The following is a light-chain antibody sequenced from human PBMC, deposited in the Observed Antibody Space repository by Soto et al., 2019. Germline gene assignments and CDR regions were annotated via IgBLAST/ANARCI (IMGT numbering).Light chain of an antibody. CDR2: AAS. CDR1: RSINNY. J-gene: IGKJ2*01. V-gene: IGKV1-39*01. CDR3: QQSYSTLGT. Sequence: IQMTQSPSSLSASVGDRVIITCRSDRSINNYLNWYQQRPGKVPKLLIYAASTLQSGVPSRFSGSGSGRVFTLTINSLQPEDFATYYCQQSYSTLGTFGRGTRVEI.